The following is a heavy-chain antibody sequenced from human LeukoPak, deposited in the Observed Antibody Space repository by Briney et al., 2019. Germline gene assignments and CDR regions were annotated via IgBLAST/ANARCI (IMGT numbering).Heavy chain of an antibody. Sequence: SETLSLTCTVSGGSISSYYWSWIRQPPGKGLEGIGYIYYSGSTNYNPSLKSRVTISVDTSKNQFSLKLSSVTAADTAVYCCAGVSWFPGTSYYYMDVWGKGTTVTVSS. CDR2: IYYSGST. CDR1: GGSISSYY. D-gene: IGHD1-1*01. J-gene: IGHJ6*03. V-gene: IGHV4-59*01. CDR3: AGVSWFPGTSYYYMDV.